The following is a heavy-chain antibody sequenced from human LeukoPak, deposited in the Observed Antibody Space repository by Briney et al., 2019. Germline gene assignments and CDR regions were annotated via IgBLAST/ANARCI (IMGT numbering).Heavy chain of an antibody. CDR2: IYSGGST. Sequence: GGSLRLSCAASGFTFSSYSMNWVRQAPGKGLEWASVIYSGGSTYYADSVKGRFTISRHNSKNTLYLQMNSLRAEDTAVYYCARVRGPLDRFYFDYWGQGTLVTVSS. J-gene: IGHJ4*02. D-gene: IGHD1-14*01. CDR3: ARVRGPLDRFYFDY. V-gene: IGHV3-53*04. CDR1: GFTFSSYS.